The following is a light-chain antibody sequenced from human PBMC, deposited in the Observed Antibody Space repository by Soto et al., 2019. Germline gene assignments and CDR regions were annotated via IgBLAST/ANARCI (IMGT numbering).Light chain of an antibody. CDR2: FVS. CDR3: MQALQTRT. Sequence: DIVMTQSPLSLSVTPGEPASISCRSSHSLLHSNGYNYLDWYLQKPGQSPQLLIYFVSNRASGVPDRFSGSGSGTDFTLKISRVEPEDVGVYYCMQALQTRTFGQGTKVDI. V-gene: IGKV2-28*01. CDR1: HSLLHSNGYNY. J-gene: IGKJ1*01.